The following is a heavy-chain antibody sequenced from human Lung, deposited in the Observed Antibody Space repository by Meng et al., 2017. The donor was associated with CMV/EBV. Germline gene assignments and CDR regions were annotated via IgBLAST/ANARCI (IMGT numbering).Heavy chain of an antibody. CDR2: IYHSGST. J-gene: IGHJ4*02. CDR3: ASFPPPGKQWLVTDY. CDR1: GGSISSSNW. Sequence: QGQLQESGPGLVKPSGTLSSTCAASGGSISSSNWWSWVRQPPGKGLEWIGEIYHSGSTNYNPSLKSRVTISVDKSKNQFSLKLSSVTAADTAVYYCASFPPPGKQWLVTDYWGQGTLVTVSS. D-gene: IGHD6-19*01. V-gene: IGHV4-4*02.